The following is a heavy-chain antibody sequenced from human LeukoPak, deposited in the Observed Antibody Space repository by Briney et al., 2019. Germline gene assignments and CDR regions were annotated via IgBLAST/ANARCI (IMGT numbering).Heavy chain of an antibody. V-gene: IGHV1-69*04. CDR2: IIPILGIA. J-gene: IGHJ6*02. CDR3: ARVSGPPGMDV. D-gene: IGHD2-8*02. Sequence: SVKVSCKASGYTFTSYYMHWVRQAPGQGLEWMGRIIPILGIANYAQKSQGRVTITADKSTSTAYMELSSLRSEDTAVYYCARVSGPPGMDVWGQGTTVTVSS. CDR1: GYTFTSYY.